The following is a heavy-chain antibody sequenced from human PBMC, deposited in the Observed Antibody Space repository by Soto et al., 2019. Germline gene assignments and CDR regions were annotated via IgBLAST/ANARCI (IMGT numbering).Heavy chain of an antibody. J-gene: IGHJ5*02. CDR2: MNPNSGNT. D-gene: IGHD3-3*01. V-gene: IGHV1-8*01. CDR1: GYTFTSYD. Sequence: ASVKVSCKASGYTFTSYDINWVRQATGQGLEWMGWMNPNSGNTGYAQKFQGRVTMTRNTSISTAYMELSSLRSEDTAVYYCARGLYDFWGGLTGFSWFDPWAREPWSPSPQ. CDR3: ARGLYDFWGGLTGFSWFDP.